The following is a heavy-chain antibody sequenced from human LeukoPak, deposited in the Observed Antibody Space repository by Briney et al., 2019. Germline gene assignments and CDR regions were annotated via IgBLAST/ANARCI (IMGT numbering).Heavy chain of an antibody. V-gene: IGHV3-74*01. Sequence: GGSLRLSCAASGFTFSSYWMHWVRQAPGKGLVWVSRIKSDGSITTYADSVKGRFTISRDNAKDTLYMQMDSLRAEDTAVYYCARDLYFDHWGQRTLVSVSS. CDR1: GFTFSSYW. CDR2: IKSDGSIT. CDR3: ARDLYFDH. J-gene: IGHJ4*02.